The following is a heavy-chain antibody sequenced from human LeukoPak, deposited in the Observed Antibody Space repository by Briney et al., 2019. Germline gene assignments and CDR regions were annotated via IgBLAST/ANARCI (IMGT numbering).Heavy chain of an antibody. V-gene: IGHV4-59*01. CDR3: ARDRFPYY. CDR2: ISYSGST. D-gene: IGHD3-16*01. J-gene: IGHJ4*02. Sequence: PSETLSLTCTVSGGSISSDYWSWIRQPPGKGLEWIGYISYSGSTNYNPSLKSRVSISVDTSKNQFTLNLSSVTAPDTAVYYCARDRFPYYWGQGTLVTVSS. CDR1: GGSISSDY.